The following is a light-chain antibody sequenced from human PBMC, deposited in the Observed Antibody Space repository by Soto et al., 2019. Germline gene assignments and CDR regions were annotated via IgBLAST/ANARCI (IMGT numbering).Light chain of an antibody. CDR1: GSDIGGYIY. J-gene: IGLJ2*01. CDR3: TSYTSSSSVV. V-gene: IGLV2-14*01. Sequence: QSALTQPASVSGSPGQSITISCTGTGSDIGGYIYVSWYQQHPGKAPKVMIYEVSNRPSGVSNRFSASKSGNTASLTISGLQAEDEADYYCTSYTSSSSVVFGGGTKLTVL. CDR2: EVS.